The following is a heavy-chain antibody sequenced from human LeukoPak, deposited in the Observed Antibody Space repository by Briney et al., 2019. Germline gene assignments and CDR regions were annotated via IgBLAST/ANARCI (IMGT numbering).Heavy chain of an antibody. CDR1: GGSISSGGYY. Sequence: SETLSLTCTVSGGSISSGGYYWSWIRQPPGKGLEWIGYIYHSGSTYYNPSLKSRVTISVDRSKNQFSLKLSSVTAADTAVYYCARDRVPGIAAETILDAFDIWGQGTMVTVSS. CDR2: IYHSGST. J-gene: IGHJ3*02. V-gene: IGHV4-30-2*01. D-gene: IGHD6-13*01. CDR3: ARDRVPGIAAETILDAFDI.